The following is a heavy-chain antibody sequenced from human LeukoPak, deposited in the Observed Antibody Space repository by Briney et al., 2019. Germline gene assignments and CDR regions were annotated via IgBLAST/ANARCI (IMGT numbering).Heavy chain of an antibody. D-gene: IGHD2-15*01. CDR3: AREVVVVDRYFQH. J-gene: IGHJ1*01. CDR2: MYHSGST. V-gene: IGHV4-38-2*02. CDR1: GYSINSGYY. Sequence: PSETLSLTCAVSGYSINSGYYWGWIRQPPGKGLEWIGSMYHSGSTYYNPSLKSRVTISVDTSKNQFSLKLSSVTAADTAVYYCAREVVVVDRYFQHWGQGTLATVSS.